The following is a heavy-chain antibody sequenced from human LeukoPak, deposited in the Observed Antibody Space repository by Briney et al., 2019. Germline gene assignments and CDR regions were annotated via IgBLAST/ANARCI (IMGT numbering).Heavy chain of an antibody. J-gene: IGHJ5*02. Sequence: ASVKVSCKASGYTFTSYDINWVRQATGQGLEWMGWMNPNSGNTGYAQKFQGRVTMTRNTSISTAYMELSSLRSEDTAVYYCARGKYSSRGWTWFDPWGQGNLVTVSS. CDR3: ARGKYSSRGWTWFDP. CDR1: GYTFTSYD. V-gene: IGHV1-8*01. CDR2: MNPNSGNT. D-gene: IGHD6-13*01.